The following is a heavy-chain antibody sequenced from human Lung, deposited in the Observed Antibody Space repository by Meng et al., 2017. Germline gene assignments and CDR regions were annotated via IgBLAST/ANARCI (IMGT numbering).Heavy chain of an antibody. CDR2: IYHNGDT. CDR1: DDSFSSYY. V-gene: IGHV4-59*01. J-gene: IGHJ4*02. D-gene: IGHD3-10*01. Sequence: SETLSLTCTVSDDSFSSYYWNWLRQPPGKGLEWIGFIYHNGDTNYNPSLKSRVTISVDTSKNQFSLKLISVTAADTAVYYCARGRRVIHPYCFDNWGQGTLVTVSS. CDR3: ARGRRVIHPYCFDN.